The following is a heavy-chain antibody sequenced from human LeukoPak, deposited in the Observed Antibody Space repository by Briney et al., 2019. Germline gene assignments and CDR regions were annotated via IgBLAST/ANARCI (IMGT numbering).Heavy chain of an antibody. V-gene: IGHV3-9*01. CDR2: ISWNSGSI. D-gene: IGHD3-9*01. J-gene: IGHJ6*02. CDR3: AKASIHYDILTGLSGDYYYGMDV. Sequence: GGSLRLSCAASGFTFDDYAMHWVRQAPGKGLEWVSGISWNSGSIGYADSVKGRFTISRDNAKNSLYLQMNSLRAEDTALYYCAKASIHYDILTGLSGDYYYGMDVWGQGTTVTVSS. CDR1: GFTFDDYA.